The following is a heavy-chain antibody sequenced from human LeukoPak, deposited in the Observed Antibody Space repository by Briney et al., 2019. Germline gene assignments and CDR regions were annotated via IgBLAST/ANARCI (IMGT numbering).Heavy chain of an antibody. CDR1: GFTFSSYA. CDR2: ISGSGGST. CDR3: ARDRGYSNFDY. D-gene: IGHD4-11*01. J-gene: IGHJ4*02. Sequence: PGGSLRLSCAASGFTFSSYAMNWVRQAPGKGLEWVSAISGSGGSTYYADSVKGRFTISRDNAQDSLYLQMNSLRAEDTAVYYCARDRGYSNFDYWGQGTLLTVSS. V-gene: IGHV3-23*01.